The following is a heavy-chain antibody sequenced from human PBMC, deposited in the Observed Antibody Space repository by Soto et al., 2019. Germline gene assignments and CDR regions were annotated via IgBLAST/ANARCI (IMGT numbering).Heavy chain of an antibody. J-gene: IGHJ5*02. CDR3: ARHSLALRKNNWFDP. CDR1: GDSIISSDFY. Sequence: PSETLSLTCAVSGDSIISSDFYWGWVRQPPGKGLEWIGSIFYLGSSYYNPSLKSRVTMSVDTSKNQFSLRLRSVTAADTALYFCARHSLALRKNNWFDPWGQGIMVTVSP. CDR2: IFYLGSS. V-gene: IGHV4-39*01. D-gene: IGHD3-3*02.